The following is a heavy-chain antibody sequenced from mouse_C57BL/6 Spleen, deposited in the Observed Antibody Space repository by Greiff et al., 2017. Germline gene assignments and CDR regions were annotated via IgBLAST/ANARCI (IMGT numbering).Heavy chain of an antibody. J-gene: IGHJ3*01. CDR3: ARGRDWFAY. CDR2: IWSGGST. V-gene: IGHV2-2*01. Sequence: VKLMESGPGLVQPSQSLSITCTVSGFSLTSYGVHWVRQSPGKGLEWLGVIWSGGSTDYNAAFISRLSISKDNSKSQVFFKMNSLQADDTAIYYCARGRDWFAYWGQGTLVTVSA. CDR1: GFSLTSYG.